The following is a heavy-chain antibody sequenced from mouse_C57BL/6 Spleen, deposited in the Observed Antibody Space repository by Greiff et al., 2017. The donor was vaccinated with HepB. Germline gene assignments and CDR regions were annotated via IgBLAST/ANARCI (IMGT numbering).Heavy chain of an antibody. V-gene: IGHV5-4*03. CDR2: ISDGGSYT. D-gene: IGHD2-4*01. J-gene: IGHJ3*01. CDR1: GFTFSSYA. CDR3: ARALYDYDEFAY. Sequence: EVKVVESGGGLVKPGGSLKLSCAASGFTFSSYAMSWVRQTPEKRLEWVATISDGGSYTYYPDNVKGRFTISRDNAKNNLYLQMSHLKSEDTAMYYCARALYDYDEFAYWGQGTLVTVSA.